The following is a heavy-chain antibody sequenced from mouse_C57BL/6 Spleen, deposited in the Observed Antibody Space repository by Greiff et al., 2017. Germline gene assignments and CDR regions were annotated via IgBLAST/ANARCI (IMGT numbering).Heavy chain of an antibody. D-gene: IGHD1-1*01. CDR1: GFNIKDDY. CDR3: TRTRGSSYYMEY. V-gene: IGHV14-4*01. J-gene: IGHJ2*01. CDR2: IDPANGDT. Sequence: VQLQQSGAELVRPGASVKLSCTASGFNIKDDYMHWVKQRPEQGLEWIGWIDPANGDTEYASKFKGKATITADTASNTAYLQLSSLTSEDTAVYYCTRTRGSSYYMEYWGQGTTLTVAS.